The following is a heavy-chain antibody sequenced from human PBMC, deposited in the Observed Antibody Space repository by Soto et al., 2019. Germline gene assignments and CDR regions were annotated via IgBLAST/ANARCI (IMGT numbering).Heavy chain of an antibody. CDR1: GFTFSSYA. CDR3: ASQYSSGWYAPPDY. J-gene: IGHJ4*02. D-gene: IGHD6-19*01. V-gene: IGHV3-30-3*01. CDR2: ISYDGSNK. Sequence: QVQLVESGGGVVQPGRSLRLSCAASGFTFSSYAMHWVRQAPGKGLEWVAVISYDGSNKYYADSVKGRFTISRDNSKNTLSLQMNSLRAEDTAVYYCASQYSSGWYAPPDYWGQGTLVTVSS.